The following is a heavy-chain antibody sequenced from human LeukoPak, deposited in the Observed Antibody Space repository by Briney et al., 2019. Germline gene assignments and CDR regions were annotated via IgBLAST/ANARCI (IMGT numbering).Heavy chain of an antibody. V-gene: IGHV3-23*01. CDR1: GFTFSSYA. Sequence: PGGSLRLSCAASGFTFSSYAMSWVRQAPGKGLEWVSAISGSGGSTYYADSVKGRFTISRDNSKNTLYLQMNSLRAEDTAVYYCAKDTYYDFWSGYSWFDPWGQGTLGTVSS. D-gene: IGHD3-3*01. CDR3: AKDTYYDFWSGYSWFDP. CDR2: ISGSGGST. J-gene: IGHJ5*02.